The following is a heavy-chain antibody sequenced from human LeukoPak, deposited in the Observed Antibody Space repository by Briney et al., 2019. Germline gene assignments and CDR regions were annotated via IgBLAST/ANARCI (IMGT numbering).Heavy chain of an antibody. CDR1: GFSVSSNY. Sequence: GGSLRLSCAASGFSVSSNYMSWVRQAPGKGLEWVSVIYSGGSTYYADSVKGRFTISRDSSKNTLYLQMNSLRAEDTAVYYCARDYDSSGYHYWYFDLWGRGTLSLSPQ. CDR2: IYSGGST. V-gene: IGHV3-53*01. D-gene: IGHD3-22*01. J-gene: IGHJ2*01. CDR3: ARDYDSSGYHYWYFDL.